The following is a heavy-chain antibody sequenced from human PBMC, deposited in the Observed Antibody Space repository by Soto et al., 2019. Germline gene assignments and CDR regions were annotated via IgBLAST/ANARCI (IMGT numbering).Heavy chain of an antibody. CDR2: IYWNDDQ. J-gene: IGHJ4*02. CDR3: THRSPAYGHDF. Sequence: SGPTLVNPTQTLTLTCNFSDFWLTTRRVGVGWIRQPPGKALEWVALIYWNDDQRYNPSLKSRLTVTKDTSKNHVVLTMTNVDPLDTATYYCTHRSPAYGHDFWGPGTLVTVSS. D-gene: IGHD3-10*01. CDR1: DFWLTTRRVG. V-gene: IGHV2-5*01.